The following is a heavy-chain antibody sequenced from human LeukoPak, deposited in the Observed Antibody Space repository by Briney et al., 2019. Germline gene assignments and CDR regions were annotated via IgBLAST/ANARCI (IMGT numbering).Heavy chain of an antibody. CDR2: IYHSGTT. Sequence: PSETLALSCAVSGYSISSGYYWGWIRQSPEKGLEWIGSIYHSGTTYYNPSLKSRVTISIDTSKNQFSLNLNSVTAADTAVYYCAWKYYYDSSGYFYVDQWGQGIPVTVSS. CDR3: AWKYYYDSSGYFYVDQ. J-gene: IGHJ4*02. V-gene: IGHV4-38-2*01. CDR1: GYSISSGYY. D-gene: IGHD3-22*01.